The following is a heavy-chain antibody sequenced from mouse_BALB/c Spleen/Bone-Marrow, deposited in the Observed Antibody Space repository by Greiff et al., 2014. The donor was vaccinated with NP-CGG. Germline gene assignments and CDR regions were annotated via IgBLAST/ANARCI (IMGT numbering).Heavy chain of an antibody. V-gene: IGHV2-9*02. D-gene: IGHD2-3*01. Sequence: VQLQESGPGLVAPSQSLSITCTVSGFSLTSYGVHWVRQPPGKGLEWLGVIWAGGSTNYNSALMSRLSISKDNSKSQVFLKMNSLQTDDTARYYCARVYLGYFDVWGAGTTVTVSS. CDR2: IWAGGST. J-gene: IGHJ1*01. CDR1: GFSLTSYG. CDR3: ARVYLGYFDV.